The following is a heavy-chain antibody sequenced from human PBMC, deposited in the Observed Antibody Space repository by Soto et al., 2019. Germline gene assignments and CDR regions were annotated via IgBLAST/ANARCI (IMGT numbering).Heavy chain of an antibody. J-gene: IGHJ6*03. CDR2: IYSGGST. V-gene: IGHV3-66*01. D-gene: IGHD3-16*02. Sequence: GGSLRLSCAASGFTVSSNYMSWVRQAPGKGLEWVSGIYSGGSTYYADSVKGRFTISRDNSKNTLYLQMNSLRAEDTAVYYCARVDYDYIWGSYPYYMDVWGKGTTVTVSS. CDR1: GFTVSSNY. CDR3: ARVDYDYIWGSYPYYMDV.